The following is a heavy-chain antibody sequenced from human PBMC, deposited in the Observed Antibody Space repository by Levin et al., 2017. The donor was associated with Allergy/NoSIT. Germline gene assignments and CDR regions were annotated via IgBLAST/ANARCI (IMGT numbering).Heavy chain of an antibody. CDR1: GGPISTYY. V-gene: IGHV4-59*01. CDR2: IYYTGTT. CDR3: ARDRAPSGFDAFDI. Sequence: ASETLSLTCTVSGGPISTYYWSWLRQPPGKGLEWIGFIYYTGTTYYNPSLKSRVTISVDNSKNQFSLKLNSVTAADTAVYYCARDRAPSGFDAFDIWGLGTLVTVSS. J-gene: IGHJ3*02. D-gene: IGHD7-27*01.